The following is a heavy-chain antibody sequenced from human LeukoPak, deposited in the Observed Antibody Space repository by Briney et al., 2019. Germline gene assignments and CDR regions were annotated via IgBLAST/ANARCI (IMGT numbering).Heavy chain of an antibody. CDR3: ARGYCSAGDCYELDY. D-gene: IGHD2-15*01. CDR2: INPKNGGT. Sequence: ASVKVSCKASGYTFTGYYMHWVRQAPGQGLEWMGWINPKNGGTNYAQKFHGRVTMTGDTSISTAYMDLSRLTYDDTAVYYCARGYCSAGDCYELDYWGQGTLVTVSS. V-gene: IGHV1-2*02. J-gene: IGHJ4*02. CDR1: GYTFTGYY.